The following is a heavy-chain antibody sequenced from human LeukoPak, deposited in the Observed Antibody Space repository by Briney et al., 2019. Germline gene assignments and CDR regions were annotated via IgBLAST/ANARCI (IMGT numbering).Heavy chain of an antibody. CDR2: MNPNSGNT. V-gene: IGHV1-8*03. J-gene: IGHJ5*02. CDR3: ARGGWNSDWFDP. CDR1: GYTFTSYD. D-gene: IGHD1-7*01. Sequence: ASVKVSCKASGYTFTSYDINWVRQATGQGLEWMGWMNPNSGNTGYAQKFQGRVTITRNTSISTAYMELSSLRSEDTAVYYCARGGWNSDWFDPWGQGTLVTVSS.